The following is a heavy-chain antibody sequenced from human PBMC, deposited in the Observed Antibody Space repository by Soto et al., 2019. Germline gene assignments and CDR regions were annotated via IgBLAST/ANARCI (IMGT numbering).Heavy chain of an antibody. D-gene: IGHD6-6*01. CDR1: GGSFSGYY. V-gene: IGHV4-34*01. CDR2: INHSGST. J-gene: IGHJ4*02. Sequence: SETLSLTCAVYGGSFSGYYWTWIRQPPGTGLEWIGEINHSGSTNYNPSLKSRVTISVDTSKNQFSLKLTSVTAADTAVYYCARDRPGPQHYFDYWGLGNMVTVSS. CDR3: ARDRPGPQHYFDY.